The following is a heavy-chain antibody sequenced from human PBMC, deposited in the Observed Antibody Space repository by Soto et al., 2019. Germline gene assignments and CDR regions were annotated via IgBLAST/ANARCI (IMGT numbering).Heavy chain of an antibody. Sequence: QVHLIQSGAEVKKPGASVKVSCQASGFTFTNYHINWVRQAPGQGLEWMGGISAYNGNTNYAQKLQGRGTMPTDTSTSTAYMELRSLRSDDTAVYYCAREADGISSTWSPFAYWGQGTLVTVSS. V-gene: IGHV1-18*01. D-gene: IGHD6-13*01. J-gene: IGHJ4*02. CDR2: ISAYNGNT. CDR3: AREADGISSTWSPFAY. CDR1: GFTFTNYH.